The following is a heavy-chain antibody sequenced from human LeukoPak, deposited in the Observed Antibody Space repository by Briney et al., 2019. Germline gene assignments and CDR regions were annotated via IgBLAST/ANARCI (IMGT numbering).Heavy chain of an antibody. D-gene: IGHD5-18*01. CDR3: ARDLEGGYSYGSGAFDI. V-gene: IGHV3-21*01. Sequence: GGSLRLSCAASGFTFSSYSMNWVRQAPGKGLEWVSSISSSSSYIYYADSVKGRFTISRDNAKNSLYLQINSLRAEDTAVYYCARDLEGGYSYGSGAFDIWGQGTMVTVSS. CDR2: ISSSSSYI. CDR1: GFTFSSYS. J-gene: IGHJ3*02.